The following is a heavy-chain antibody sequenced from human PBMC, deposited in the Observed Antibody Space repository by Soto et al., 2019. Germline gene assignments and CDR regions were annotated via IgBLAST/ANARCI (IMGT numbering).Heavy chain of an antibody. CDR3: ARHHPNIPAAALADY. V-gene: IGHV5-10-1*01. Sequence: PGESLKISCKGSEYSFTSYWISWVRQMPGKGLEWMGRIDPSDSYTNYSPSFQGHITISVDKSITTAYRQWSSLKASDTAMYYCARHHPNIPAAALADYWGQGTLVTVSS. CDR2: IDPSDSYT. CDR1: EYSFTSYW. D-gene: IGHD6-13*01. J-gene: IGHJ4*02.